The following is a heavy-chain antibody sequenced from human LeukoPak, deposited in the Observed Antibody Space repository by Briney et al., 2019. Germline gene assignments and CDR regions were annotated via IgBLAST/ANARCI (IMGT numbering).Heavy chain of an antibody. CDR2: ISGGGDGT. V-gene: IGHV3-23*01. Sequence: PGGSLRLSCAASGFTVSSNYMSWVRQAPGKGLEWVSGISGGGDGTYYADSVKGRFTISRDNSKNTLYLQMNSLRAEDTAVYYCARDLSGGYHFAYWGQGTLVTVSS. D-gene: IGHD5-12*01. J-gene: IGHJ4*02. CDR3: ARDLSGGYHFAY. CDR1: GFTVSSNY.